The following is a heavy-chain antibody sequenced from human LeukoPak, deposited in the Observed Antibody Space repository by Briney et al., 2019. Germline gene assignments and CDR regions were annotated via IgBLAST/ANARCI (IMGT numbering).Heavy chain of an antibody. D-gene: IGHD6-13*01. Sequence: ASVKVSCKASGYTLTSYDINWVRQATGQGLEWMGWMNPNSGNTGYAQKFQGRVTMTRNTSISTAYMELSSLRSEDTAVYYCARGGYSSSWYDYYYGMDVRGQGTTVTVSS. V-gene: IGHV1-8*01. J-gene: IGHJ6*02. CDR3: ARGGYSSSWYDYYYGMDV. CDR1: GYTLTSYD. CDR2: MNPNSGNT.